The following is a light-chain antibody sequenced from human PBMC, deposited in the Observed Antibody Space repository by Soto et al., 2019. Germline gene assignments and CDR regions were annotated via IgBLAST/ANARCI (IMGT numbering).Light chain of an antibody. CDR1: SSDGGGYNY. CDR2: EVS. V-gene: IGLV2-14*01. CDR3: SSYTSSSTLVV. Sequence: QSVLTQPASVSGSPGQSITISCTGTSSDGGGYNYVSWYQQHTGKAPKLMIYEVSNRPSGVSNRFSGSKSGNTASLTISGLQAEEEADYYCSSYTSSSTLVVFGTGTKLTVL. J-gene: IGLJ1*01.